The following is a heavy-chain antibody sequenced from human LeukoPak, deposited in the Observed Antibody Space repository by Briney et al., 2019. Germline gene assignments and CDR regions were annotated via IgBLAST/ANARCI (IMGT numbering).Heavy chain of an antibody. CDR3: ARDALSLRVGDRRYFDY. Sequence: GASVKVSCKASGYTFTSYDINWVRQATGQGLEWMGWMNPNSGNRGYAQKFQGRVTITRNTSISTVYMELSSLTSEDTAVYYCARDALSLRVGDRRYFDYWGQGTLATVTS. V-gene: IGHV1-8*03. CDR2: MNPNSGNR. D-gene: IGHD3-10*01. J-gene: IGHJ4*02. CDR1: GYTFTSYD.